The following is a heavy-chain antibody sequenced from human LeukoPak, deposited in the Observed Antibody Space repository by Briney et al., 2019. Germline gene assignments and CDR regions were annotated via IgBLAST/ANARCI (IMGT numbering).Heavy chain of an antibody. D-gene: IGHD3-16*01. CDR3: ATMRGGYEGYFDY. CDR2: ISSSSSSYI. J-gene: IGHJ4*02. V-gene: IGHV3-21*01. Sequence: GGSLRLSCAASGFTFSSYSMNWVRQAPGKGLEWVSSISSSSSSYIYSADSVKGRFTISKDNAKNSLYLQMNSLRAEDTAVYYCATMRGGYEGYFDYWGQGTLVTVSS. CDR1: GFTFSSYS.